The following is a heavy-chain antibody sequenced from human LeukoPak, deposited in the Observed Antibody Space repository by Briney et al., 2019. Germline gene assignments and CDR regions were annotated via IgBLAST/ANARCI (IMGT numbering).Heavy chain of an antibody. V-gene: IGHV3-23*01. J-gene: IGHJ4*02. CDR2: ISGSGGST. D-gene: IGHD6-19*01. CDR1: GSTFSSYA. CDR3: AKEQWLVRFFDY. Sequence: GGSLRLSCAASGSTFSSYAMSWVRQAPGKGLEWVSAISGSGGSTYYADSVKGRFTISRDNSKDTLYLQMNSLRAEDTAVYYCAKEQWLVRFFDYWGQGTLVTVSS.